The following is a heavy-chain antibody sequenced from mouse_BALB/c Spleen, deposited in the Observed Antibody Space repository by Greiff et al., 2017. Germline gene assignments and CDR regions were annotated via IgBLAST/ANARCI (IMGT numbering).Heavy chain of an antibody. CDR3: ARSTTVVARAMDY. CDR1: GYAFSSYW. D-gene: IGHD1-1*01. Sequence: QVQLKQSGAELVRPGSSVKISCKASGYAFSSYWMNWVKQRPGQGLEWIGQIYPGDGDTNYNGKFKGKATLTADKSSSTAYMQLSSLTSEDSAVYFCARSTTVVARAMDYWGQGTSVTVSS. CDR2: IYPGDGDT. V-gene: IGHV1-80*01. J-gene: IGHJ4*01.